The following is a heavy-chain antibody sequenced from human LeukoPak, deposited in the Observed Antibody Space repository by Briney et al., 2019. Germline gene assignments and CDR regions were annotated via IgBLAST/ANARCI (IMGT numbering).Heavy chain of an antibody. CDR3: AKGLHNTTPREIDY. J-gene: IGHJ4*02. D-gene: IGHD1-1*01. CDR2: ITGSGGTT. Sequence: PGGSLRLSCAASGFTFSNNAMSWVRQAPGKGLEWVSAITGSGGTTYYADSVKGRFTISRDNSKNTLYLQMNSLRAEDTAEYYCAKGLHNTTPREIDYWGQGTLVTVSS. V-gene: IGHV3-23*01. CDR1: GFTFSNNA.